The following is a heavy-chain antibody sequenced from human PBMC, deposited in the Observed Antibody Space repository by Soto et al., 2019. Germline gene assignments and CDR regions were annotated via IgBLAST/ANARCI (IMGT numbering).Heavy chain of an antibody. CDR2: IPRSGATT. V-gene: IGHV3-23*01. J-gene: IGHJ6*01. CDR1: GFRFSTYG. CDR3: ARLSYCTGPTCLEDV. D-gene: IGHD2-8*02. Sequence: EVQLLESGGGLVQPGGSLRLSCEASGFRFSTYGMSWVRQAPGKGLEWVSSIPRSGATTYYADSVKGRFPIFRDNSKDTLYLRMNRLRADDTAIYYCARLSYCTGPTCLEDVWGQGTTVSVSS.